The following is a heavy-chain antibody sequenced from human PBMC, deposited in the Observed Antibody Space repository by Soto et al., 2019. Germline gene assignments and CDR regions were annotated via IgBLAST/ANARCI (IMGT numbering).Heavy chain of an antibody. CDR2: IYPGDSNT. CDR1: GYTFTNYW. D-gene: IGHD6-13*01. CDR3: ARHLGSPGYYSGMDV. Sequence: LGESLKISCKGSGYTFTNYWIDWVRQVPGKGLEWMGIIYPGDSNTKYSPSFQGQVTISADKSTSIVFLQWSTLKASDTAMYYCARHLGSPGYYSGMDVWGQGTTVTVSS. V-gene: IGHV5-51*01. J-gene: IGHJ6*02.